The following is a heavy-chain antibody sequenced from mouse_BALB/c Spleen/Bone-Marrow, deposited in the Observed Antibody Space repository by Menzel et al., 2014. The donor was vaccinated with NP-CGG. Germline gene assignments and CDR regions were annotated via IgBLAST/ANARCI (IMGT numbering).Heavy chain of an antibody. Sequence: EVQLQQSGAELVKPGASVKLSCTASGFNIKDTYMHWVKQRPEQGLEWIGRIDPANGNTKYDPKFQGKATITADTSSNTAYLQHSSLTSEDTAVYYCAVYYYGSSLFAYWGQGTLVTVSA. D-gene: IGHD1-1*01. CDR3: AVYYYGSSLFAY. CDR2: IDPANGNT. J-gene: IGHJ3*01. V-gene: IGHV14-3*02. CDR1: GFNIKDTY.